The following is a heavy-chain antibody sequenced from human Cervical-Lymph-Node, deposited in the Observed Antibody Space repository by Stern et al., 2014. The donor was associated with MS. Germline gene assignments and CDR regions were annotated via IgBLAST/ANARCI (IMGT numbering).Heavy chain of an antibody. CDR1: GFTFSTYW. V-gene: IGHV3-74*01. J-gene: IGHJ4*02. CDR3: ARDWYYDY. CDR2: INGDGSTT. Sequence: VQLVQSGGGLVQPGGSLRLSCAASGFTFSTYWMHWVRQAPGKGLVWVSRINGDGSTTTYADSVKGRFTISRDNAKNTLYLQMNSLRAEDTAVYYCARDWYYDYWGQGNLVTVSS.